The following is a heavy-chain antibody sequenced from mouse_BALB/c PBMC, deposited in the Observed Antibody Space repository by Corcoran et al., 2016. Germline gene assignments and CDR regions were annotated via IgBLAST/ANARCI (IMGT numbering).Heavy chain of an antibody. CDR1: GYTFSSYW. Sequence: QVQLQQSGAELMKPGASVKISCKATGYTFSSYWIEWVKQRPGHGLEWIGEILPGSGSTNYNEKFKGMATFTADTSSNTAYMQLSSRTSEDSAVYYCARNYGSSYDWYFDVWGAGTTVTVSS. D-gene: IGHD1-1*01. CDR3: ARNYGSSYDWYFDV. J-gene: IGHJ1*01. V-gene: IGHV1-9*01. CDR2: ILPGSGST.